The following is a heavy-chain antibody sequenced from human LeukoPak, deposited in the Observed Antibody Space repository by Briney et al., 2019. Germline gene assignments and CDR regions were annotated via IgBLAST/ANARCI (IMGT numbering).Heavy chain of an antibody. V-gene: IGHV1-69*13. J-gene: IGHJ5*02. D-gene: IGHD3-22*01. CDR2: IIPIFGTA. CDR1: GGTFSSYA. Sequence: RASVKVSCKASGGTFSSYAISWVRQAPGQGLEWMGGIIPIFGTANYAQKFQGRVTITADESTSTAYMELSSLRSEDTAVYYCARSREGYDSSSRNNWFDPWGQGTLVTVSS. CDR3: ARSREGYDSSSRNNWFDP.